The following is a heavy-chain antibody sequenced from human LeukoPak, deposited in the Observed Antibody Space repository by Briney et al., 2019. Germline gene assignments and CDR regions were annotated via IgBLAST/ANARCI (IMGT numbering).Heavy chain of an antibody. V-gene: IGHV1-8*03. CDR3: ARGLLGGMAGYYYYYMDV. J-gene: IGHJ6*03. Sequence: ASVKVSCKASGYTFTGPYIHWVRQAPGQGFEWMGWINPNSGDTNYEQKFQGRVTITRNTSISTAYMELSSLRSEDTAVYYCARGLLGGMAGYYYYYMDVWGKGTTVTVSS. D-gene: IGHD4-23*01. CDR1: GYTFTGPY. CDR2: INPNSGDT.